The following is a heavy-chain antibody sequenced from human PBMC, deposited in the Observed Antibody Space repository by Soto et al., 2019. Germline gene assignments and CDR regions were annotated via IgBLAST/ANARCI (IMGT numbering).Heavy chain of an antibody. CDR2: ITTYNGNT. CDR1: GYTFTNYG. CDR3: ARHDPPPDY. Sequence: QVQLVQSGTEVKKPGASVRVSCKASGYTFTNYGITWVRQAPGQGLEWMGWITTYNGNTNYAQKFQGRVTMTTDTSTSTAYMDLMILRSDDTAVYYCARHDPPPDYWGQGTLVTVSS. J-gene: IGHJ4*02. D-gene: IGHD3-3*01. V-gene: IGHV1-18*04.